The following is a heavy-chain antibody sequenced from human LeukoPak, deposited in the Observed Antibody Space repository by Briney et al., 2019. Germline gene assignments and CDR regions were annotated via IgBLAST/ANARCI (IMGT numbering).Heavy chain of an antibody. CDR2: IIPIFGTA. CDR1: GGTFISYA. CDR3: ARGDYTYYFDY. J-gene: IGHJ4*02. Sequence: GASVKVSCKASGGTFISYAISWLRQAPGQGLEWMGGIIPIFGTANYAQKFQGRVTITADESTSTAYMELSSLRSEDTAVYYCARGDYTYYFDYWGQGTLVTVSS. D-gene: IGHD3-16*01. V-gene: IGHV1-69*13.